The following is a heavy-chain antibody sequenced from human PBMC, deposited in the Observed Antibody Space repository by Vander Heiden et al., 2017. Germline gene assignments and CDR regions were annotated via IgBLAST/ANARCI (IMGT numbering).Heavy chain of an antibody. CDR3: ARYCTKDYFDY. CDR1: GGSFSGYY. J-gene: IGHJ4*02. CDR2: INHSGST. D-gene: IGHD2-8*01. V-gene: IGHV4-34*01. Sequence: QVQLQQWGAGLVKPSEALSLTCVVYGGSFSGYYWSWIRQPPGKGLEWIGEINHSGSTNYNPSLKSRVTISVDTSKNQFSLKLSSVTAADTAVYYCARYCTKDYFDYWGQGTLVTVSS.